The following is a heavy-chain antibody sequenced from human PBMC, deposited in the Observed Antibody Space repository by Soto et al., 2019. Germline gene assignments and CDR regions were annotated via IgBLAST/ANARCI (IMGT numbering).Heavy chain of an antibody. V-gene: IGHV3-30-3*01. CDR1: GFTFSSYA. CDR2: ISYDGSNK. J-gene: IGHJ6*02. D-gene: IGHD5-18*01. Sequence: LRLSCAASGFTFSSYAMHWVRQAPGKGLDWVAVISYDGSNKYYADSVKGRFTISRDNSKNTLYLQMNSLRAEDTAVYYCARSTGYSYGTDQKPNMGMDVCGQGTTVTFCS. CDR3: ARSTGYSYGTDQKPNMGMDV.